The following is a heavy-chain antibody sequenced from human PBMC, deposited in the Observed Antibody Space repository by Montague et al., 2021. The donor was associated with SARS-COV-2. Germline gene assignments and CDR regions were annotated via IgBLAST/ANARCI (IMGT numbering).Heavy chain of an antibody. CDR3: VEIVGAADY. Sequence: SETLSLTCTVSGGSISSSSYYWGWIRQPPGKGLEWIGSIYYSGSTYYNPSLKSRVAISMDTSENQFSLKLSSVTAADTAVYYCVEIVGAADYWGQGTLVTVSS. J-gene: IGHJ4*02. D-gene: IGHD1-26*01. V-gene: IGHV4-39*01. CDR2: IYYSGST. CDR1: GGSISSSSYY.